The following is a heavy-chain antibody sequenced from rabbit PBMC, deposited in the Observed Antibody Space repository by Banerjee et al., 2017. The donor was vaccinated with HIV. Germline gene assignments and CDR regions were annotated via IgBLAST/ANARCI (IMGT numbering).Heavy chain of an antibody. CDR2: IDTGTGST. V-gene: IGHV1S40*01. CDR1: GFSFSSYW. CDR3: ARDYQFNL. Sequence: QSLEESGGDLVKPGASLTLTCTASGFSFSSYWMSWVRQAPGKGLEWIGCIDTGTGSTWYASWAKGRFTISKTSSTTVTLQMTSLTAADTATYFCARDYQFNLGGPGTLVT. J-gene: IGHJ4*01.